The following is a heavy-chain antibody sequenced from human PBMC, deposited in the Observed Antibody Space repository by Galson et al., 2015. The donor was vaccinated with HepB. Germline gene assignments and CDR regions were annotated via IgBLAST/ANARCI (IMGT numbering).Heavy chain of an antibody. J-gene: IGHJ3*02. CDR1: GYTFTSYD. CDR2: MNPNSGNT. CDR3: ARAPRAAAAGTGAFDI. Sequence: AVKVSCKASGYTFTSYDNNWVRQATGQGLEWMGWMNPNSGNTGYAQKFQGRVTMTRNTSISTAYMELSSLRSEATAVYYWARAPRAAAAGTGAFDIWGQGTMVTVSS. V-gene: IGHV1-8*01. D-gene: IGHD6-13*01.